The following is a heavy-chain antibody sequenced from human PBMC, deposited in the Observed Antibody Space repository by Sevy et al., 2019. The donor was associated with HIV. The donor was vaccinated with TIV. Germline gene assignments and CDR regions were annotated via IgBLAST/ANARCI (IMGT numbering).Heavy chain of an antibody. CDR3: AKHRDTLAAAAYLDH. CDR1: GFTFSQYG. D-gene: IGHD6-13*01. CDR2: IRYDGSTK. J-gene: IGHJ4*02. V-gene: IGHV3-30*02. Sequence: GGSLLSCAATGFTFSQYGMEWVRQAPGKGLEWVAFIRYDGSTKYYADSVKGRFTISRDNSKSMLYLQMNSLRPEDTALYSCAKHRDTLAAAAYLDHWGQGTLVTVSS.